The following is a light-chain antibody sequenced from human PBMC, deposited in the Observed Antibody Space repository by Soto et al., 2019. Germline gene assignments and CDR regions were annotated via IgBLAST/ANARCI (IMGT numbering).Light chain of an antibody. CDR2: GAS. CDR3: QQYNNWPPWT. CDR1: QSVSSN. J-gene: IGKJ1*01. V-gene: IGKV3-15*01. Sequence: EIVMTQSPATLSVSPGERATHSCRASQSVSSNLAWYQQKPGQAPRLLIYGASTRATGIPARFSGGGSGTEFTLTISSLQSEDFAVYYCQQYNNWPPWTFGQGTKVEIK.